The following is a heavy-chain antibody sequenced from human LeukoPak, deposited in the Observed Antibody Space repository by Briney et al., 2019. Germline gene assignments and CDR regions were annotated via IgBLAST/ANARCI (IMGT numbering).Heavy chain of an antibody. CDR1: GGSISRYY. Sequence: SETLSLTCTVFGGSISRYYWSWIRQPPGRGLEWIGYIYDRGSTNYNPSLESRVTISVDTSKNQFSLKLSSVTAADTAVYYCATQYYYGSGSPFDYWGQGTLVTVSS. CDR3: ATQYYYGSGSPFDY. V-gene: IGHV4-4*08. J-gene: IGHJ4*02. CDR2: IYDRGST. D-gene: IGHD3-10*01.